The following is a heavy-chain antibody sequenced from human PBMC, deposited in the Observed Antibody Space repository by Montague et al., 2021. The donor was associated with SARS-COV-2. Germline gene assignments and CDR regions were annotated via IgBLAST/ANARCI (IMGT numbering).Heavy chain of an antibody. V-gene: IGHV3-7*01. D-gene: IGHD3-3*01. J-gene: IGHJ3*02. CDR2: INKDGSLK. CDR1: GFTFSRYW. CDR3: SRVDDFWGDDAFDI. Sequence: SLRLSCAASGFTFSRYWMSWVRQAPGKGLEWVANINKDGSLKLHADSVKGRFTISRDNAKNSMYLKMNSLRVEDTAVYYCSRVDDFWGDDAFDIWGRGTMVTVSS.